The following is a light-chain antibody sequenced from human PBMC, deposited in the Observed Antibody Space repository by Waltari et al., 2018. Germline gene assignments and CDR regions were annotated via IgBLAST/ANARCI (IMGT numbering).Light chain of an antibody. CDR2: GKN. J-gene: IGLJ2*01. V-gene: IGLV3-19*01. CDR3: NSRDSSDNPV. Sequence: SSELTQDPAMSVALGQTVRITCQGDSLRRFYASWYQQKPGQTPVLVMYGKNNRPSGIPDRFSDSSSGNTASLTSTGAQAEDEADYYCNSRDSSDNPVFGGGTKLTVL. CDR1: SLRRFY.